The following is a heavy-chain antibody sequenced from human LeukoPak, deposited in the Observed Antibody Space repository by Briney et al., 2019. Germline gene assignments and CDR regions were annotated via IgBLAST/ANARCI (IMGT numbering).Heavy chain of an antibody. CDR3: AREGDGYNDFDY. V-gene: IGHV1-69*13. CDR1: GGTFSSYA. J-gene: IGHJ4*02. CDR2: IIPIFGTA. Sequence: SVKVSCKASGGTFSSYAISWVRQAPGQGLEWRGGIIPIFGTANYAQKFQGRVTITADESTSTAYMELSSLRSEDTAVYYCAREGDGYNDFDYWGQGTLVTVSS. D-gene: IGHD5-24*01.